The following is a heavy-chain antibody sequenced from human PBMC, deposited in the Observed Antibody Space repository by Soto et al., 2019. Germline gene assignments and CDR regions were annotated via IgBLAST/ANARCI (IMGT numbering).Heavy chain of an antibody. J-gene: IGHJ6*02. CDR2: ISYSGTT. CDR3: ARDTTIVGATYGMDV. CDR1: GDSIRGDY. Sequence: PSETLSLTCTASGDSIRGDYWSWIRQPPGKRLEWIAYISYSGTTNYNPSLKSRVTISLDTSNNQLSLKMTSVTAADTAVYYCARDTTIVGATYGMDVWGQGTTVTVSS. D-gene: IGHD1-26*01. V-gene: IGHV4-59*01.